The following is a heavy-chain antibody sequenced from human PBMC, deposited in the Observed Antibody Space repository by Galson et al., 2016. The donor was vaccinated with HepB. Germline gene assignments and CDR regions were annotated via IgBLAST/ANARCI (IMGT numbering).Heavy chain of an antibody. J-gene: IGHJ6*02. CDR3: VKSRSGRSGSSPRDGMDV. CDR2: ISSNGIST. CDR1: GFTFSTYA. V-gene: IGHV3-64D*09. D-gene: IGHD6-13*01. Sequence: SLRLSCAASGFTFSTYAMHWVRQAPGKRLEYVSAISSNGISTYYADSVKGRFTISRDNSKNTQYLQMSSLRPEDTAVYYCVKSRSGRSGSSPRDGMDVWGQGTTVTVSS.